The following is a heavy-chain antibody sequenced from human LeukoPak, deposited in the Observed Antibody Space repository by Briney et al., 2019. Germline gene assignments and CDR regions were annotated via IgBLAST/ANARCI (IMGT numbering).Heavy chain of an antibody. J-gene: IGHJ4*02. CDR1: GFSFTTYA. D-gene: IGHD2-15*01. CDR3: ARDRWELLRSVDY. CDR2: ISGSGDAI. V-gene: IGHV3-23*01. Sequence: GGSLRLSCAASGFSFTTYAMSWVRQAPGKGLEWVSTISGSGDAIYYADSIKGRFIISRDNSENTLSLQMNSLRAEDTAVYYCARDRWELLRSVDYWGQGTLVTVSS.